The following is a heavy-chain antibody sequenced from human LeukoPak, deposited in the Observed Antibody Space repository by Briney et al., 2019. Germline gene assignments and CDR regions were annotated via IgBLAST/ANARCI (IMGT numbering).Heavy chain of an antibody. Sequence: ASVKVSYKASGYTFTSYGISWVRQAPAQGLEWMGCINAYNGNTNYAQKLQGRVTMTTDTSTSTAYMELRSLRSDDTAVYYCARDSPDIVVVPAAIPDYYYYGMDVWGQGTTVTVSS. CDR3: ARDSPDIVVVPAAIPDYYYYGMDV. V-gene: IGHV1-18*01. J-gene: IGHJ6*02. CDR1: GYTFTSYG. D-gene: IGHD2-2*02. CDR2: INAYNGNT.